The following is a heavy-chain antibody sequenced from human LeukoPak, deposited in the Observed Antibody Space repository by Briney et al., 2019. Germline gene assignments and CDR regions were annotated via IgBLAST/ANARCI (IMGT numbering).Heavy chain of an antibody. D-gene: IGHD1-26*01. CDR2: INHSGST. CDR3: ARGDSGSYLRLFDY. CDR1: GGSFSGYY. Sequence: SETLSLTCAVYGGSFSGYYWSWIRQPPGKGLEWIGEINHSGSTNCNPSLKSRVTISVDTSKNQFSLKLSSVTAADTAVYYCARGDSGSYLRLFDYWGQGTLVTVSS. V-gene: IGHV4-34*01. J-gene: IGHJ4*02.